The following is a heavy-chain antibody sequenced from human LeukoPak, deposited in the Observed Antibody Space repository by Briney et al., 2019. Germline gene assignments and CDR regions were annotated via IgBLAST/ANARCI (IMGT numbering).Heavy chain of an antibody. J-gene: IGHJ4*02. CDR1: EFTLSSYV. CDR3: AREKLDGDYFFDY. CDR2: IKQDGSEK. Sequence: GGSLRLSCAASEFTLSSYVMHWVRQAPVKGLEWVANIKQDGSEKYFVDSVKGRFTISRDNAKNSLYLQMNSLRAEDTAVYYCAREKLDGDYFFDYWGQGTLVTVSS. D-gene: IGHD4-17*01. V-gene: IGHV3-7*01.